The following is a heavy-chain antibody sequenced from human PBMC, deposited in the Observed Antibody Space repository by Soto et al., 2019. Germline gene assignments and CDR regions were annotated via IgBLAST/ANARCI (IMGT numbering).Heavy chain of an antibody. CDR3: ARWYAAEV. CDR2: IKQDGSEK. V-gene: IGHV3-7*03. D-gene: IGHD6-13*01. Sequence: GGSLRLSCAASGFTVSSCAMTWVRQAPGKGLEWVANIKQDGSEKNYVDSVKGRFTISRDNAKNSLYLEMNNLRVEDTAIYYCARWYAAEVWGQGXTVTV. CDR1: GFTVSSCA. J-gene: IGHJ6*02.